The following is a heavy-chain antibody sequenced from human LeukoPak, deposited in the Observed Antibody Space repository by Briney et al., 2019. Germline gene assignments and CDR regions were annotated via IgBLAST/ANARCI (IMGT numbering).Heavy chain of an antibody. CDR3: ARDLTGFEKYSPFDI. CDR1: GFTFSSYD. V-gene: IGHV3-30*02. D-gene: IGHD5-18*01. CDR2: IRYDGSNK. Sequence: GGSLRLSCAASGFTFSSYDIHWVRQAPGKGLEWVAFIRYDGSNKYYADSVRGRFTISRDNSKNTLYLQMNSLRAEDTAVYYCARDLTGFEKYSPFDIWGQGTMVTVSS. J-gene: IGHJ3*02.